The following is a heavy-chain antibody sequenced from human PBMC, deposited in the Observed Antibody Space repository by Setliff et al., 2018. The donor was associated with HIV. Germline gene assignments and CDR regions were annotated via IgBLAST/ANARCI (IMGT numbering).Heavy chain of an antibody. V-gene: IGHV1-2*02. D-gene: IGHD3-3*01. J-gene: IGHJ4*02. CDR3: ARDLSTHWSGYSLGF. CDR1: GYTFKTYG. Sequence: ASVKVSCKASGYTFKTYGISWVRQAPGQGLEWMGWINPKFGGTLYAQKFRGRVTMTRDMSINTVYVELSSLSSDDTAVYSCARDLSTHWSGYSLGFWGPGTLVTVSS. CDR2: INPKFGGT.